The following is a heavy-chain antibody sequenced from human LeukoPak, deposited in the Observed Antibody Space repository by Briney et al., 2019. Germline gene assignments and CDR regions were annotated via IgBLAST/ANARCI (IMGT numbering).Heavy chain of an antibody. V-gene: IGHV4-59*01. D-gene: IGHD3-22*01. CDR2: IYYSGST. Sequence: SETLSLTCTVSGGSISSYYWGWIRQPPGKGLEWTGYIYYSGSTNYNPSLKSRVTISVDTSKNQFSLKLSSVTAADTAVYYCARDGGFTYYDSSGFDYWGQGTLVTVSS. J-gene: IGHJ4*02. CDR3: ARDGGFTYYDSSGFDY. CDR1: GGSISSYY.